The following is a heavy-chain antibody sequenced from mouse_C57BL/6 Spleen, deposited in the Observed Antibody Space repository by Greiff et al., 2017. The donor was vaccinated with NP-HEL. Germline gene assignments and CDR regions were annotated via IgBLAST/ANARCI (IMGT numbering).Heavy chain of an antibody. CDR1: GFNIKDYY. CDR3: TTPLITTVVAYDY. CDR2: IDPEDGDT. V-gene: IGHV14-1*01. J-gene: IGHJ2*01. D-gene: IGHD1-1*01. Sequence: VQLKESGAELVRPGASVKLSCTASGFNIKDYYMHWVKQRPEQGLEWIGRIDPEDGDTEYAPKFQGKATMTADTSSNTAYLQLSSLTSEDTAVYYCTTPLITTVVAYDYWGQGTTLTVSS.